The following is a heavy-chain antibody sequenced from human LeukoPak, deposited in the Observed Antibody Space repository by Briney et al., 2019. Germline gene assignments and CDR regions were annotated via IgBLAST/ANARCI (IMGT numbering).Heavy chain of an antibody. CDR1: GYTFTGYY. CDR3: ARDSSSGWYYFDY. D-gene: IGHD6-19*01. J-gene: IGHJ4*02. V-gene: IGHV1-2*06. Sequence: ASVKVSCKASGYTFTGYYMHWVRRAPGQGLEWMGRINPNSGGTNYAQKFQGRVTMTRDTSISTAYMELSSLRSDDTAMYYCARDSSSGWYYFDYWGQGTLVTVSS. CDR2: INPNSGGT.